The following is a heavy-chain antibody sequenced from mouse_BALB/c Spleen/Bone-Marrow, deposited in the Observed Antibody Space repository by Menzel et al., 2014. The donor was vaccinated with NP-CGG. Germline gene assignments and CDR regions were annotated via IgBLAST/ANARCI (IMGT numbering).Heavy chain of an antibody. V-gene: IGHV7-3*02. Sequence: DVQLVESGGGLVQPGSSLRLSCATSGFTFTDYYMNWVRQPPGKALEWLGFIRNKANGYTTEFSASVKGRFTISRDNSQSILYLQMNTRRAEDSATYYCARYDGYSDNAMDYWGQGTSVTVAS. D-gene: IGHD2-3*01. CDR3: ARYDGYSDNAMDY. CDR2: IRNKANGYTT. CDR1: GFTFTDYY. J-gene: IGHJ4*01.